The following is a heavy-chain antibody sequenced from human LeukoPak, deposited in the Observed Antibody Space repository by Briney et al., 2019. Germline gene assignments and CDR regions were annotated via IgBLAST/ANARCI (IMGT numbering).Heavy chain of an antibody. CDR1: GGSISSSSYY. J-gene: IGHJ4*02. CDR3: ARHLHSGAIDY. CDR2: IYHTGST. Sequence: SETLSLTCTVSGGSISSSSYYWGWIRQPSGKGLEWIGSIYHTGSTYYNPSLKSRVTISVDTSKNRFSLKLSSVTAADTAVYYCARHLHSGAIDYWGQGTLVTVSS. D-gene: IGHD2-15*01. V-gene: IGHV4-39*01.